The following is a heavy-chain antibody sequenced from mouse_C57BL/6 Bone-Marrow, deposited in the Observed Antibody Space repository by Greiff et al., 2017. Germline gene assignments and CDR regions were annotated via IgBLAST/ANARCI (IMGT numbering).Heavy chain of an antibody. CDR1: GYTFTSYW. CDR2: INPSSGYT. J-gene: IGHJ2*01. V-gene: IGHV1-7*01. CDR3: ANFYFDY. Sequence: VQLQQSGAELAKPGASVKLSCKASGYTFTSYWMHWVKQRPGQGLEWIGYINPSSGYTKYNQKFKDKDTLTADKSSSTAYMQLGSLTYEDSAVYYCANFYFDYWGQGTTLTVSS.